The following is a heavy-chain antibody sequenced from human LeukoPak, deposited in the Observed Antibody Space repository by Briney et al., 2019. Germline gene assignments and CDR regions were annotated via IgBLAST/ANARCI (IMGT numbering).Heavy chain of an antibody. CDR1: GFPVSSNY. J-gene: IGHJ4*02. CDR2: IYSGGST. Sequence: GGSLRLSCAASGFPVSSNYMSWVRQAPGKGLEWVSVIYSGGSTYYADSVKGRFTVSRDNSKNTLYLQMNSLRAEDTAVYYCARDGTTVTARGLYFDYWGQGTLVTVSS. D-gene: IGHD4-17*01. V-gene: IGHV3-66*02. CDR3: ARDGTTVTARGLYFDY.